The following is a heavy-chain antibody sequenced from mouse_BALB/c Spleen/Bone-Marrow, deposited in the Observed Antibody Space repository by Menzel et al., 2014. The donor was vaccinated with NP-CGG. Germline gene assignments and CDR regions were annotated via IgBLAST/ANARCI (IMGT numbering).Heavy chain of an antibody. J-gene: IGHJ2*01. CDR3: AREERGFDF. V-gene: IGHV1-18*01. CDR2: INPNNGGT. CDR1: GYTFTDFN. Sequence: VQLQESGPELVKPGASVKMSCKASGYTFTDFNMDWVKQSHGKSLEWIGGINPNNGGTIYNQKFKGRATLTVDTSSRTAYMEFRSLTSEDTAVYFCAREERGFDFWGQGPTLTVSS.